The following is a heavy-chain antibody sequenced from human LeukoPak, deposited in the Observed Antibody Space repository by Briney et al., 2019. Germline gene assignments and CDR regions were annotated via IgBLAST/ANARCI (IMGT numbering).Heavy chain of an antibody. V-gene: IGHV4-39*01. J-gene: IGHJ4*02. CDR3: ARRFGEAGPSFDY. D-gene: IGHD3-10*01. CDR1: GGSISSSSYC. Sequence: SETLSLTCTVSGGSISSSSYCWGWIRQPPGKGLEWIGSIYYSGSTYYNPSLKSRVTISVDTSKNQFSLKLSSVTAADTAVYYCARRFGEAGPSFDYWGQGTLVTVSS. CDR2: IYYSGST.